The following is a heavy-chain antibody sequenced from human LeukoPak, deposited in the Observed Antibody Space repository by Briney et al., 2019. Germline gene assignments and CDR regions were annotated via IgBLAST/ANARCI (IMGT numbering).Heavy chain of an antibody. CDR2: INSDGSST. D-gene: IGHD2-21*01. Sequence: QPGGSLRLSCAASGFTFSSYWMHWVRQAPGKGLVWVSRINSDGSSTSYADSVKGRFTISRDNAKNTLYLQMNSLRAEDTAVYYCARVVESDAFDIWGQGTMVTVSS. J-gene: IGHJ3*02. CDR3: ARVVESDAFDI. CDR1: GFTFSSYW. V-gene: IGHV3-74*01.